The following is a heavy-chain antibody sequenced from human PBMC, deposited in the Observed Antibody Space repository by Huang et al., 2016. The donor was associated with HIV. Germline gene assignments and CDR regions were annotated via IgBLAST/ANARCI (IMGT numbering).Heavy chain of an antibody. V-gene: IGHV1-3*01. D-gene: IGHD6-25*01. J-gene: IGHJ4*02. Sequence: QVQLVQSGAEVKKPGASVNVSCKASGYIFSTYATHWVRQAPGQRLEWMGRINAGNGNTKYSQRFQGRVTITRDTAANTAYVELSSLRSEDTGVYYCARGIAAGDYWGQGTLVTVSS. CDR3: ARGIAAGDY. CDR2: INAGNGNT. CDR1: GYIFSTYA.